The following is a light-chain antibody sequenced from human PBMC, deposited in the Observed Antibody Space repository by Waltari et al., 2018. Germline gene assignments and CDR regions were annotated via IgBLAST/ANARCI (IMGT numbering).Light chain of an antibody. Sequence: QSVLTQPPSMSGAPGQTVTIPCTGGSSNFGAGYDVHWYQQFPGTSPKLLIFGNTKRPSGVPGRVSGSRSGTSASLAIAGLQSEDEAVYYCQSFDSSLSASVFGGGTKLTVL. CDR1: SSNFGAGYD. V-gene: IGLV1-40*01. CDR2: GNT. J-gene: IGLJ3*02. CDR3: QSFDSSLSASV.